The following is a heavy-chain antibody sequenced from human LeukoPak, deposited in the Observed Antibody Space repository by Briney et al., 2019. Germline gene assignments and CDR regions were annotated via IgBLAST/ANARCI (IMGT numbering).Heavy chain of an antibody. J-gene: IGHJ3*02. D-gene: IGHD3-22*01. V-gene: IGHV4-59*01. CDR3: ARERGYYDSSGYSTFDI. CDR1: GGSISSYY. Sequence: PSETLSLTCTVSGGSISSYYWSWIRQPPGKGLEWIGYIYYSGSTNYNPSLRGRVTISGATSKNQFSLKLSSVTAADTAVYYCARERGYYDSSGYSTFDIWGQGKMVTVSS. CDR2: IYYSGST.